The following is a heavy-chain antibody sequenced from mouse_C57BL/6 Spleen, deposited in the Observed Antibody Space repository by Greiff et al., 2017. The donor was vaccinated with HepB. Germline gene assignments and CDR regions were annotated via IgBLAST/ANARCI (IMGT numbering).Heavy chain of an antibody. CDR2: INPSSGYT. CDR3: ARSDYSNGFDY. CDR1: GYTFTSYT. V-gene: IGHV1-4*01. D-gene: IGHD2-5*01. J-gene: IGHJ2*01. Sequence: LVESGAELARPGASVKMSCKASGYTFTSYTMHWVKQRPGQGLEWIGYINPSSGYTKYNQKFKDKATLTADKSSSTAYMQLSSLTSEDSAVYYCARSDYSNGFDYWGQGTTLTVSS.